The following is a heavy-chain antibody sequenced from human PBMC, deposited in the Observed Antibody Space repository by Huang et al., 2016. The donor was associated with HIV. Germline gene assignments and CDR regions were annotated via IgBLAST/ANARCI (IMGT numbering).Heavy chain of an antibody. V-gene: IGHV5-51*03. CDR3: ARLAGGTWSYYFDL. D-gene: IGHD3-10*01. CDR1: GYIFPTSW. J-gene: IGHJ4*02. CDR2: IYPGDSDT. Sequence: EVELVQSGTEVKKPGESLKISCKGSGYIFPTSWIGWVRQMPGKGREWRGIIYPGDSDTSYSPSFQGQVTMSVDKSINTAYLHWSSLKASDTAMYYCARLAGGTWSYYFDLWGQGALVTVSS.